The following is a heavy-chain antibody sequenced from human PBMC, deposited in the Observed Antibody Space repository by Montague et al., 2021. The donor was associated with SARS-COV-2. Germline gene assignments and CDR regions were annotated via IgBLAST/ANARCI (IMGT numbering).Heavy chain of an antibody. J-gene: IGHJ3*02. V-gene: IGHV4-39*01. D-gene: IGHD3-22*01. CDR3: ARLPYFYDSTHAFDI. CDR2: IFYSGST. Sequence: SETLSLTRTVSGGSISSSSYYWGWIRQPPGKGLEWIGNIFYSGSTHYNTSLKSRVTISVDTSKNQFSLRLSPVTAADTAVYYCARLPYFYDSTHAFDIWGQGTMVTVSS. CDR1: GGSISSSSYY.